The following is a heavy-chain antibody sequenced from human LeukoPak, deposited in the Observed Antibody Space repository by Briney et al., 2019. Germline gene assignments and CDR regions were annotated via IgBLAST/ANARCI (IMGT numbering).Heavy chain of an antibody. CDR2: ISSSSSYI. J-gene: IGHJ5*02. CDR1: GFTFSIYN. V-gene: IGHV3-21*01. Sequence: PGGSLRLSRAASGFTFSIYNMNWVRQAPGKGLEWVSPISSSSSYIYYADSVKGRFTISRDNAKNSLYLQMNSLRAEDTAVYYCARGNTWFDPWGQGTLVTVSS. CDR3: ARGNTWFDP.